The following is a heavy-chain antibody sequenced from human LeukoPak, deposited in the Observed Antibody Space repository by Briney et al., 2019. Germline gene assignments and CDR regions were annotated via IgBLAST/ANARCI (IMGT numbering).Heavy chain of an antibody. D-gene: IGHD2-8*02. CDR2: IFPSGGEI. CDR3: ATYRQVLLPFES. Sequence: GESLRLSCAASGFTFSTFAMIWVRQPPGKGLEWVSSIFPSGGEIHYADSVRGRFTISRDNSKSTLSLQMNSLRAEDTAIYYCATYRQVLLPFESWGQGTLVTVSA. J-gene: IGHJ4*02. V-gene: IGHV3-23*01. CDR1: GFTFSTFA.